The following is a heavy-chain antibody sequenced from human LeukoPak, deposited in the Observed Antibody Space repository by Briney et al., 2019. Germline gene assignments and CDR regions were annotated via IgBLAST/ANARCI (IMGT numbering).Heavy chain of an antibody. CDR3: ASSNYYDSSGYSYFDL. V-gene: IGHV3-21*01. CDR1: GFTFTSFT. Sequence: GGSLRLSCAASGFTFTSFTMNWVRQAPGKGLEWVSSISTSSYYIYYADSVKGRFTISRDNANNSLYLQMNSLRADDTAVYYCASSNYYDSSGYSYFDLWGQGTLITVSS. J-gene: IGHJ4*02. CDR2: ISTSSYYI. D-gene: IGHD3-22*01.